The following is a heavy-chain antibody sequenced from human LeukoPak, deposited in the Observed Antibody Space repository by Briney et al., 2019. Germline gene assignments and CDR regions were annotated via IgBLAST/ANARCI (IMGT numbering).Heavy chain of an antibody. CDR2: ITSDASNT. Sequence: TGGSLRLSCAASGFTFSNYWMHWVRRAPGKGLVWVSRITSDASNTSYADSVKGRFTISRDNAKNTLYLRMNSLRAEDTAVYYCAREFEGQEAGAYGSGSYDVFDIWGQGTMVTVSS. CDR3: AREFEGQEAGAYGSGSYDVFDI. J-gene: IGHJ3*02. V-gene: IGHV3-74*01. CDR1: GFTFSNYW. D-gene: IGHD3-10*01.